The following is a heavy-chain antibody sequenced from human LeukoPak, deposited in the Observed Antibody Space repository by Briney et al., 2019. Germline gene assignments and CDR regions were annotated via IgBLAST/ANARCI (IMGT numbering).Heavy chain of an antibody. J-gene: IGHJ4*02. D-gene: IGHD5-18*01. CDR2: INHSGST. Sequence: PSETLSLTCAVYGGSFSGYYWSWIRQPPGKGLEWIGEINHSGSTNYNPSLKSRVTISVDTSKNQFSLKLSSVTAADTAVYYCAREDTAMATIDYWGQGTLVTVSS. CDR1: GGSFSGYY. CDR3: AREDTAMATIDY. V-gene: IGHV4-34*01.